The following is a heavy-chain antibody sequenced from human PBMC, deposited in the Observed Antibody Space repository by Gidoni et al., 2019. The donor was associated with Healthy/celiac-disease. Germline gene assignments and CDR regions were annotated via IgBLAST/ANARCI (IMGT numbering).Heavy chain of an antibody. D-gene: IGHD3-22*01. V-gene: IGHV1-69*01. CDR2: IIPIFGTA. CDR1: GGTFSSYA. J-gene: IGHJ3*02. Sequence: QVQLVQSGAEVKKPGSSVKVSCKASGGTFSSYAISWVRQAPGQGLEWMGGIIPIFGTANYAQKFQGRVTITADESTSTAYMELSSLRSEDTAVYYCARTIVVVITTFNDAFDIWGQGTMVTVSS. CDR3: ARTIVVVITTFNDAFDI.